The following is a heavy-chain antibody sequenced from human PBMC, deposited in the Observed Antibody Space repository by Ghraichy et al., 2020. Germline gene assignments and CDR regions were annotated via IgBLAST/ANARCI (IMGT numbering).Heavy chain of an antibody. V-gene: IGHV4-39*07. D-gene: IGHD6-13*01. CDR2: IYYSGST. J-gene: IGHJ4*02. Sequence: SETLSLTFTVSGGSISSSSYYRGWIRQPPGKGLEWIGSIYYSGSTYYNPSLKSRVTISVDTSKNQFSLKLSSVTAADTAVYYCARDHIIAAAGLSVFDYWGQGTLVTVSS. CDR3: ARDHIIAAAGLSVFDY. CDR1: GGSISSSSYY.